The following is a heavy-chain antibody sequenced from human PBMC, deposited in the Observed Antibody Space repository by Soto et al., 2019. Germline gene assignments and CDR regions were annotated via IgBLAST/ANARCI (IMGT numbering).Heavy chain of an antibody. CDR3: AKGDSIAARRYYYYGMDV. CDR2: ISYDGSNK. CDR1: GFTFSSYG. J-gene: IGHJ6*02. Sequence: SLRLSCAASGFTFSSYGMHWVRQAPGKGLEWVAVISYDGSNKYYADSVKGRFTISRDNSKNTLYLQMNSLRAEDTAVYYCAKGDSIAARRYYYYGMDVWGQGTTVTVSS. D-gene: IGHD6-6*01. V-gene: IGHV3-30*18.